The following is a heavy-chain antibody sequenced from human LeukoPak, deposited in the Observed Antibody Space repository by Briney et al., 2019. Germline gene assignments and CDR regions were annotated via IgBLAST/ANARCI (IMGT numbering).Heavy chain of an antibody. Sequence: ASVKVSCKASGYTFTGYYIHWVRQAPGQRLEWMGWINPNSGGTSYAQKFQGRVTMTRDTSISTVYMELNRLRSDDTAVFYCARGSGGPPQVLDYWGQGTLVTVSS. CDR2: INPNSGGT. CDR1: GYTFTGYY. V-gene: IGHV1-2*02. CDR3: ARGSGGPPQVLDY. D-gene: IGHD3-3*01. J-gene: IGHJ4*02.